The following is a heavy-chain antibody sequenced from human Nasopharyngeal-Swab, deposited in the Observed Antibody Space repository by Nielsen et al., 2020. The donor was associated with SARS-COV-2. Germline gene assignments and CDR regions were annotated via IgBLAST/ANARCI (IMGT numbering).Heavy chain of an antibody. CDR1: GGSISSSSYY. V-gene: IGHV4-39*07. Sequence: SETLSLTCTVSGGSISSSSYYWGWIRQPPGKGLEWIGSIYHSGSTYYNPSLKSRVTISVDTSKNQFSLKLSSVTAADTAVYYCARRYGGWTGSYYYYMDVWGKGTTVTVSS. D-gene: IGHD3/OR15-3a*01. CDR3: ARRYGGWTGSYYYYMDV. J-gene: IGHJ6*03. CDR2: IYHSGST.